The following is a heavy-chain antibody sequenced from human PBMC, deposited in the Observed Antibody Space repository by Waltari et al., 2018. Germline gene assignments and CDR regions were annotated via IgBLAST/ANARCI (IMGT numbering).Heavy chain of an antibody. Sequence: EVQLVESGGGSVQPGGSLRLACAASGMTFSNYWMNWVRQAPGTGREWVANRKQDGSEKKYVDSVEGRFSISRDNAQNSLYLQMNSLRAEDTAIYYCVTGLTTVTAKDYFDHWGQGALVTVS. D-gene: IGHD4-17*01. J-gene: IGHJ4*02. V-gene: IGHV3-7*01. CDR3: VTGLTTVTAKDYFDH. CDR2: RKQDGSEK. CDR1: GMTFSNYW.